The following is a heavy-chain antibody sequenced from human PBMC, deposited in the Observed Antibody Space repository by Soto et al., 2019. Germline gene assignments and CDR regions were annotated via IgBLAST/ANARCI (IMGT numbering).Heavy chain of an antibody. D-gene: IGHD6-13*01. CDR3: ARVTDRTNPIAAAGTFDY. CDR2: ISSSGSTI. Sequence: GESLKISCAASGFTFSDYYMSWIRQAPGKGLEWVSYISSSGSTIYYADSVKGRFTISRDNAKNSLYLQMNSLRAEDTAVYYCARVTDRTNPIAAAGTFDYWGQGTLVTVSS. CDR1: GFTFSDYY. V-gene: IGHV3-11*01. J-gene: IGHJ4*02.